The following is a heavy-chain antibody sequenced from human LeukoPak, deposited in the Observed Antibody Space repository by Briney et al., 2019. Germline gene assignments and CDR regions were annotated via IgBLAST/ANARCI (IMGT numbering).Heavy chain of an antibody. D-gene: IGHD3-3*01. CDR3: ARDRRYNFWSGYYRTNYDMDV. Sequence: SSQTLSLTCTVSGGSISSDDSYWSWIGQPPGQGLEWFGYISDSGSTYYNPSLVSRVTISVDMSRKQFSLNLSSVTAADTAVYFCARDRRYNFWSGYYRTNYDMDVWGKGTTVTVSS. V-gene: IGHV4-30-4*08. CDR1: GGSISSDDSY. CDR2: ISDSGST. J-gene: IGHJ6*03.